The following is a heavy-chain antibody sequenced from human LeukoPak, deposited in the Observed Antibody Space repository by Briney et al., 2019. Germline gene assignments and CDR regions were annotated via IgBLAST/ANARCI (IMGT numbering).Heavy chain of an antibody. CDR3: AKFANPWY. CDR1: GFTFDTSW. CDR2: MKPDGSEK. J-gene: IGHJ4*02. V-gene: IGHV3-7*01. Sequence: PGGSLRLSCSASGFTFDTSWMHWVRQAPGKGLQWVANMKPDGSEKYYVDAVKGRFTISRDNAKNSLYLQMNSLRAEDTAVYYCAKFANPWYWGQGTLVAVSS.